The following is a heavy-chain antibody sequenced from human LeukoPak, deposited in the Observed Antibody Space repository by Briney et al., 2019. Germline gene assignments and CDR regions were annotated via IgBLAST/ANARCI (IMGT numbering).Heavy chain of an antibody. D-gene: IGHD6-19*01. CDR3: ARGAYSSGGGIDY. J-gene: IGHJ4*02. Sequence: GESLKISCKGSGYNFTSYWIGWVRQMPGKGLEWMGIIYPGDPDTRYSPSFQGQVTISADKSISTAYLQWSSLKASDTAMYYCARGAYSSGGGIDYWGQGTLVTVSS. CDR2: IYPGDPDT. V-gene: IGHV5-51*01. CDR1: GYNFTSYW.